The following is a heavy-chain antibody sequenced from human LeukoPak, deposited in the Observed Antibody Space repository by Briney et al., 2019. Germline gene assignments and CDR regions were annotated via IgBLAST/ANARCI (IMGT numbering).Heavy chain of an antibody. J-gene: IGHJ6*03. D-gene: IGHD2-15*01. Sequence: RGSLRLSCAHPGFSSRSYAMSWVRPAPGEGLEWVSAISGRGGRTYSADSVKGPFTISRDNSKNTLYLQMNSLRAEDTGVYDCAKDHAFFYCSGGSCYYMDVWGKGTTVTVSS. CDR1: GFSSRSYA. V-gene: IGHV3-23*01. CDR2: ISGRGGRT. CDR3: AKDHAFFYCSGGSCYYMDV.